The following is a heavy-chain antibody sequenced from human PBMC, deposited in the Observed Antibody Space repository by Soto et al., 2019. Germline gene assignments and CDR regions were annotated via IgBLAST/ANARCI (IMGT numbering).Heavy chain of an antibody. CDR2: MNTNTGNT. Sequence: GASVKVSCKTSGYTFTEFDINWVRQAPGQGLEWMGWMNTNTGNTGYAQKFQGRVTITRDTSASTAYMELSSLRSEDTAVYYCAREAQYYDFWSGPGWFDPWGQGTLVTVSS. CDR3: AREAQYYDFWSGPGWFDP. J-gene: IGHJ5*02. V-gene: IGHV1-8*03. CDR1: GYTFTEFD. D-gene: IGHD3-3*01.